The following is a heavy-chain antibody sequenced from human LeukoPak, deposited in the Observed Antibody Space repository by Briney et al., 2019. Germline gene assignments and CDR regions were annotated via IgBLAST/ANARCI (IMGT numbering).Heavy chain of an antibody. D-gene: IGHD5-18*01. CDR3: ARDGYTANYYYGMDV. J-gene: IGHJ6*02. CDR1: GFTFSSYA. Sequence: GRSLRLSCAASGFTFSSYAMHWVRQAPGKGLEWVAVISYDGSNKYYAGSVKGRFTISRDNSKNTLYLQMNSLRAEDTAVYYCARDGYTANYYYGMDVWGQGTTVTVSS. CDR2: ISYDGSNK. V-gene: IGHV3-30-3*01.